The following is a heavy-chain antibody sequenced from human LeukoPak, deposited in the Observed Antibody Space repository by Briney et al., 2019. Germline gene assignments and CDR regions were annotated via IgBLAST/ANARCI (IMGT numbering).Heavy chain of an antibody. J-gene: IGHJ6*03. Sequence: ASVKVSCKASGYTFTSYDINWVRQATGQGLEWMGWMNPNSGNTGYAQKFQGRVTMTRNTSISTAYMELSSLRSEDTAVYYCARADLYSSSWYGYYYYYMDVWGKGTTVTISS. CDR1: GYTFTSYD. CDR2: MNPNSGNT. CDR3: ARADLYSSSWYGYYYYYMDV. V-gene: IGHV1-8*01. D-gene: IGHD6-13*01.